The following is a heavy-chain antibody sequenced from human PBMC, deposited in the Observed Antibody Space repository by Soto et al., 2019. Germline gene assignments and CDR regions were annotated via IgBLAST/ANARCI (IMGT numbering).Heavy chain of an antibody. CDR1: GDSISSGYY. CDR3: VASLAASGLNWLDP. Sequence: SETLSLTCAVSGDSISSGYYWAWIRQPPGKRLEWIASIYHSGTAYYNPSLKSRVTMSVDASKNQFSLRLTSMTAADTAVYYCVASLAASGLNWLDPWGRGTLVTVSS. D-gene: IGHD6-13*01. CDR2: IYHSGTA. V-gene: IGHV4-38-2*01. J-gene: IGHJ5*02.